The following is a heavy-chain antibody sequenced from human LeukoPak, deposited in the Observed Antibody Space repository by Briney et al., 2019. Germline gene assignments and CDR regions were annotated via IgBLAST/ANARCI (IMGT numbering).Heavy chain of an antibody. V-gene: IGHV4-4*07. D-gene: IGHD2-15*01. Sequence: SETLSLTCTVSGGSISSYYWSWIRQPAGKGLEWIGRIYTSGSTNYNPSLKSRVTISVDTSKNQFSLKLSSVTAADTAVYYCARGVGIVVVVAATPYPKRPAIINEFDYWGQGTLVTVSS. CDR1: GGSISSYY. J-gene: IGHJ4*02. CDR2: IYTSGST. CDR3: ARGVGIVVVVAATPYPKRPAIINEFDY.